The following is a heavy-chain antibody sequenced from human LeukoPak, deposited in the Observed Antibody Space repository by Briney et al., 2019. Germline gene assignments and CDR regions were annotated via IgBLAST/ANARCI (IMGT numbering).Heavy chain of an antibody. D-gene: IGHD3/OR15-3a*01. CDR1: GGSISSGSYY. J-gene: IGHJ4*02. Sequence: SETLSLTCTVSGGSISSGSYYWSWIRQPAGKGLEWIGRIYTSGSTKYNPSPKSRVTISVDTSKNQFSLKLTSVTAADTAVYYCARQTGSGLFILPGGQGTLVTVSS. CDR3: ARQTGSGLFILP. V-gene: IGHV4-61*02. CDR2: IYTSGST.